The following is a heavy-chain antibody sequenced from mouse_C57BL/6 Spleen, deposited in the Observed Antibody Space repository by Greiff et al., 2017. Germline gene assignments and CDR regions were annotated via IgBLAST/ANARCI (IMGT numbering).Heavy chain of an antibody. CDR1: GYAFSSYW. J-gene: IGHJ2*01. Sequence: VQLQQSGAELVKPGASVKISCKASGYAFSSYWMNWVKQRPGKGLEWIGQIYPGDGDTNYNGKFKGKATLTADKSSSTAYMQLSSLTSEDSAVYFCARSPFTTVVATNFDYWGQGTTLTVSS. V-gene: IGHV1-80*01. CDR2: IYPGDGDT. D-gene: IGHD1-1*01. CDR3: ARSPFTTVVATNFDY.